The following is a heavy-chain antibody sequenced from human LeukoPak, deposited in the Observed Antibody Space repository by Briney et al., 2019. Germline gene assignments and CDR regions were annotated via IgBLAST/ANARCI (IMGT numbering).Heavy chain of an antibody. CDR1: GFTFSSYG. CDR2: IRYDGSNK. CDR3: AKDLLLSRYYFDY. Sequence: GGSLRLSCAASGFTFSSYGMHWVRQAPGKGLEWVAFIRYDGSNKYYADSVKGRFTISRDNSRNTLYLQMNSLRAEDTAVYYCAKDLLLSRYYFDYWGQGTLVTVSS. D-gene: IGHD2/OR15-2a*01. V-gene: IGHV3-30*02. J-gene: IGHJ4*02.